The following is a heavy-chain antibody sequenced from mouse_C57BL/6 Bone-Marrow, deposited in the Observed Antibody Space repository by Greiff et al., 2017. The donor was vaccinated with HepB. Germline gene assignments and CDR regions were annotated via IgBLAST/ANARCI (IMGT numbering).Heavy chain of an antibody. J-gene: IGHJ4*01. CDR1: GYSFTDYN. CDR2: INPNYGTT. V-gene: IGHV1-39*01. Sequence: SGPELVKPGASVKISCKASGYSFTDYNMNWVKQSNGKSLEWIGVINPNYGTTSYNQKFKGKATLTVDQSSSTAYMQLNSLTSEDSAVYYCALPLSGPYPYYAMDYWGQGTSVTVSS. CDR3: ALPLSGPYPYYAMDY. D-gene: IGHD3-2*02.